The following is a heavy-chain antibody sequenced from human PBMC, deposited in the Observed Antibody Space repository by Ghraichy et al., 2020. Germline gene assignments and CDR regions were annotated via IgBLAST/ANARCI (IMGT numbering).Heavy chain of an antibody. V-gene: IGHV3-23*01. CDR3: ARRGAGGTYQFDY. CDR2: IIGTGGNS. CDR1: GFTFSSYV. Sequence: GGSLRLSCAASGFTFSSYVMTWVRQAPGKGLEWVSTIIGTGGNSYYAESVKGRFTISRDNSKNTLYLEMNSLRAEDTAIYYCARRGAGGTYQFDYWGQGTLVTVSS. J-gene: IGHJ4*02. D-gene: IGHD6-13*01.